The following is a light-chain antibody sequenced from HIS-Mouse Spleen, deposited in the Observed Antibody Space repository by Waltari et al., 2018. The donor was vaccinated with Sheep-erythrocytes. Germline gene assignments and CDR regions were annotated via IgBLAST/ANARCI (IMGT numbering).Light chain of an antibody. J-gene: IGLJ2*01. V-gene: IGLV2-8*01. CDR1: SSDVGGYNY. CDR2: EVS. CDR3: SSYAGSNMV. Sequence: QSALTQPPSASGSPGQSVTISCTGTSSDVGGYNYVSWYQQHPGKAPKLMIYEVSKRPSGVPDRFSGSKSGNTASLTVSGLQAEDEADYYCSSYAGSNMVFGGGTK.